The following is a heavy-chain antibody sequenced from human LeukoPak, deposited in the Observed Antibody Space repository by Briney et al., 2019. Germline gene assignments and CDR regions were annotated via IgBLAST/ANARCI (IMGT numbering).Heavy chain of an antibody. V-gene: IGHV3-48*03. CDR1: GFTFSADD. CDR3: PREGSSYAPSQPFYFDS. Sequence: QSGGSLRLSCAASGFTFSADDMNWVRQAPGKGLEWVSYISSSGYSIYYADSVKGRFTISRDNAKKSLYLQMNSLRAEDTAVYYCPREGSSYAPSQPFYFDSWGQGTLVTVSS. CDR2: ISSSGYSI. D-gene: IGHD3-10*01. J-gene: IGHJ4*02.